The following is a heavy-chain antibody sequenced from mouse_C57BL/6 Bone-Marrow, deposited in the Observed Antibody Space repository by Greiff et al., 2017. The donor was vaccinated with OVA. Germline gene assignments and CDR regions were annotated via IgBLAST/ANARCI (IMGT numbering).Heavy chain of an antibody. Sequence: VQLQQPGAELVKPGASVKLSCKASGYTFTSYWMHWVKQRPGRGLEWIGRIAPNSGGTKYNEKFKSKATLTVDKPSSTAYMQLSSLTSEDSAVYYCARDSSGYVGWFAYWGQGTLVTVSA. V-gene: IGHV1-72*01. CDR2: IAPNSGGT. J-gene: IGHJ3*01. CDR1: GYTFTSYW. CDR3: ARDSSGYVGWFAY. D-gene: IGHD3-2*02.